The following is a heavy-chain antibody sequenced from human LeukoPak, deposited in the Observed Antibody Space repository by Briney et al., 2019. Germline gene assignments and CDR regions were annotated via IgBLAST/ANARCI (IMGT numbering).Heavy chain of an antibody. CDR2: IYYSGST. Sequence: SETLSLTCTVSGGSISSYYWSWIRQHPGKGLEWIGYIYYSGSTYYNPSLKSRVTISVDTSKNQFSLKLSSVTAADTAVYYCARATTRTTPIDYWGQGTLVTVSS. D-gene: IGHD1-1*01. CDR3: ARATTRTTPIDY. V-gene: IGHV4-59*06. CDR1: GGSISSYY. J-gene: IGHJ4*02.